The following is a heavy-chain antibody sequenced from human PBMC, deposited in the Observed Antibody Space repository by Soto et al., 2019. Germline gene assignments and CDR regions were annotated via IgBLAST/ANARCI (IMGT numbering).Heavy chain of an antibody. D-gene: IGHD5-12*01. Sequence: QLQLQESGPGLVKPSETLSLTCTVSGGSISSSSYYWGWIRQPPGKGLEWIGSIYYSGSTYYNPSLKSRVTISVDTSKNQFSLKLSSVTAADTAVYYCARHDIWGPFDYWGQGTLVTVSS. CDR3: ARHDIWGPFDY. CDR2: IYYSGST. J-gene: IGHJ4*02. V-gene: IGHV4-39*01. CDR1: GGSISSSSYY.